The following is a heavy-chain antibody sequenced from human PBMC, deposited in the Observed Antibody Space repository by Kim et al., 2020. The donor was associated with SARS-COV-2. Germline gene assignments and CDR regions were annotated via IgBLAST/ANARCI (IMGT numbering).Heavy chain of an antibody. D-gene: IGHD3-22*01. CDR1: GGSFSGYY. CDR3: AGYYDSSGYYGFWY. CDR2: INHSGST. Sequence: SETLSLTCAVYGGSFSGYYWSWIRQPPGKGLEWIGEINHSGSTNYNPSLKSRVTISVDTSKNQFSLKLSSVTAAATAVYYCAGYYDSSGYYGFWYWGQGTLVTVSS. V-gene: IGHV4-34*01. J-gene: IGHJ4*02.